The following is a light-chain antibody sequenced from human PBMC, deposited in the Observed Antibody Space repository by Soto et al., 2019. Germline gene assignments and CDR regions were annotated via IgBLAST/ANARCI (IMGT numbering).Light chain of an antibody. Sequence: DLVMTQSPDSLSVSLGERATINCKSSQTVLYSSNNKNHLAWYQQRPGQPPKLLFSWASTRESGVPDRFSASGSGTDFTLSIGSLQAEDVAVYYCQQYYSTPRTFGQGTKVEIK. V-gene: IGKV4-1*01. CDR2: WAS. CDR3: QQYYSTPRT. CDR1: QTVLYSSNNKNH. J-gene: IGKJ1*01.